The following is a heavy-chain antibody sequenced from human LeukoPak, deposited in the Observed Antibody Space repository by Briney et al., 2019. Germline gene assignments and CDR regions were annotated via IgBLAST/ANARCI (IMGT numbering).Heavy chain of an antibody. D-gene: IGHD3-3*01. CDR3: ARDRGGAYDFWSGYYTGYFDY. Sequence: GGSLRLSCAASGFTFSSYWMSWVRQAPGKGLEWVANIKQDGSEKYYVDSVKGRFTISRDNAKNSLYLQMNSLRAEDTAVYYCARDRGGAYDFWSGYYTGYFDYWGQGTLVPVSS. J-gene: IGHJ4*02. CDR2: IKQDGSEK. V-gene: IGHV3-7*01. CDR1: GFTFSSYW.